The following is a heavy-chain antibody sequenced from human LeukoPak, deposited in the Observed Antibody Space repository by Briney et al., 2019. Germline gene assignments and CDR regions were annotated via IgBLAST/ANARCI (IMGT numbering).Heavy chain of an antibody. CDR1: GYSISSGYY. CDR3: ARHEDAFDI. V-gene: IGHV4-38-2*01. J-gene: IGHJ3*02. CDR2: IYHSGST. Sequence: PSETLSLTCAVSGYSISSGYYWGWIRQPPGKGLEWIGSIYHSGSTYYNPSLKSRVTTSVDTSKNQFSLKLSSLTAADTAVYYCARHEDAFDIWGQGTMVTVSS.